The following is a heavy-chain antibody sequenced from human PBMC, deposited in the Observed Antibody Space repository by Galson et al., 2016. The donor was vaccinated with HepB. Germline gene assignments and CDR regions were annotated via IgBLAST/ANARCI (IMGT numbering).Heavy chain of an antibody. CDR2: IYGDDSSR. CDR3: ARDFLFAHDL. V-gene: IGHV3-74*01. D-gene: IGHD3-3*01. CDR1: GFTFSSYW. Sequence: SLRLSCAASGFTFSSYWMHWVRQAPGKGLVWVSRIYGDDSSRTYADSVEGRFTISRDNAKNSLYLQMHSLRAEDTALYYCARDFLFAHDLWGPGTLVTVSS. J-gene: IGHJ5*02.